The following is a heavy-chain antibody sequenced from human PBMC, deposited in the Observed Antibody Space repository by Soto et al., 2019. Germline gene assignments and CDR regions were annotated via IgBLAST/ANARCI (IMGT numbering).Heavy chain of an antibody. J-gene: IGHJ4*02. V-gene: IGHV3-23*01. Sequence: EVQLLESGGGLVQPGGSLRLSCATSGFTFSSYAMSWVRQAPGKGLEWVSPISGSGGSTYYADSVKGRFTISRENSKNTLYLQMNSLRAEDTAVYYCARGYDILSHFDYWGQGTLVTVSS. CDR2: ISGSGGST. D-gene: IGHD3-9*01. CDR1: GFTFSSYA. CDR3: ARGYDILSHFDY.